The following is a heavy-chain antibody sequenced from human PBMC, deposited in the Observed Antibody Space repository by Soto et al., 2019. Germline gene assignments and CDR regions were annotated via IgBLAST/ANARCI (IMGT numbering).Heavy chain of an antibody. CDR3: AKDRRAGGNSAFYFDF. J-gene: IGHJ4*02. Sequence: PWGSLRLSCAASGFKFGNYAIIFLRHPAFKWLEWVSLISATGGGTYYADSVKGRFTISRDNSHDTLYLQVHSLTAEDTAVYYCAKDRRAGGNSAFYFDFWGQGAQVTVSS. CDR1: GFKFGNYA. V-gene: IGHV3-23*01. CDR2: ISATGGGT. D-gene: IGHD3-16*01.